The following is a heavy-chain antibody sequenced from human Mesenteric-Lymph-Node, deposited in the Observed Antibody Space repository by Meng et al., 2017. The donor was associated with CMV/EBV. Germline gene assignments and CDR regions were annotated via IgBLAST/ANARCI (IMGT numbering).Heavy chain of an antibody. Sequence: GGSLRLSCAASGFTFSDYYMSWIRQAPGKGLEWLSSIVGSGSTMYYGDSLKGRFTISRDNAKNSLYLQMKSLRDEDTAVYYCARTNIFDSNFDYWGQGTLVTVSS. D-gene: IGHD3-3*02. V-gene: IGHV3-11*01. CDR2: IVGSGSTM. J-gene: IGHJ4*02. CDR1: GFTFSDYY. CDR3: ARTNIFDSNFDY.